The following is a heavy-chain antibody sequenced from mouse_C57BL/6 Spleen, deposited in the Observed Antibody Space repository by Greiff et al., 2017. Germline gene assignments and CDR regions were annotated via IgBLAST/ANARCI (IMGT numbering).Heavy chain of an antibody. CDR2: ISDGGSYT. V-gene: IGHV5-4*01. CDR3: ARDTAQATWTWFAY. J-gene: IGHJ3*01. Sequence: EVQLQQSGGGLVKPGGSLKLSCAASGFTFSSYAMSWVRQTPEKRLEWVATISDGGSYTYYPDNVKGRFTISRDNAKNNLYLQMSHLKSEDTAMYYCARDTAQATWTWFAYWGQGTLVTVSA. D-gene: IGHD3-2*02. CDR1: GFTFSSYA.